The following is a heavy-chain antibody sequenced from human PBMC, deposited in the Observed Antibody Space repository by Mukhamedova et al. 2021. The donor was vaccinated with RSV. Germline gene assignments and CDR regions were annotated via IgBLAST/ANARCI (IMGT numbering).Heavy chain of an antibody. V-gene: IGHV1-69*10. CDR3: ARGGRVVVVPAAISLIFGYYGMDV. Sequence: GGIIPILGIANYAQKFQGRVTITADESTSTAYMELSSLRSEDTAVYYCARGGRVVVVPAAISLIFGYYGMDVWGQGTTVTVSS. D-gene: IGHD2-2*02. CDR2: IIPILGIA. J-gene: IGHJ6*02.